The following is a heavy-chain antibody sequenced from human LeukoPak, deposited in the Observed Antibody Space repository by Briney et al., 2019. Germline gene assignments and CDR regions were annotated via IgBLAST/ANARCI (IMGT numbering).Heavy chain of an antibody. CDR3: ARGGYDFWSGYTTFDP. J-gene: IGHJ5*02. CDR1: GCTFTSYG. Sequence: ASVKVSCKASGCTFTSYGISWVRQAPGQGLEWMGWISAYNGNTNYAQKLQGRVTMTTDTSTSTAYMELRSLRSDDTAVYYCARGGYDFWSGYTTFDPWGQGTLVTVSS. V-gene: IGHV1-18*01. D-gene: IGHD3-3*01. CDR2: ISAYNGNT.